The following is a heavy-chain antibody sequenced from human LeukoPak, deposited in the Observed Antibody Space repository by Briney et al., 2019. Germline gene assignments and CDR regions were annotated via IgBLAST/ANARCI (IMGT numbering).Heavy chain of an antibody. Sequence: GGSLRLSCAASGFTFSSYSMNWVRQAPGKGLEWVSIIYSGGSTYYAESVKGRFTISRDNSKNTLNLQMNSLRVEDTAIYYCARTKLGYCSGDSCIDWFDPWGQGTLVTVSS. V-gene: IGHV3-66*01. CDR2: IYSGGST. CDR1: GFTFSSYS. D-gene: IGHD2-15*01. J-gene: IGHJ5*02. CDR3: ARTKLGYCSGDSCIDWFDP.